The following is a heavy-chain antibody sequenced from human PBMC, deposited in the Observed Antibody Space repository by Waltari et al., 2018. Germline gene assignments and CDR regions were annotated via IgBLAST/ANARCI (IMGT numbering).Heavy chain of an antibody. Sequence: EVQVVESGGGLVQPGGSLRLSCVASGFTFSNYEMNWVRQAPGKGREWVSYISNSGSTTYYADSGKGRFTISRDNAKNSMYLEMDSLRAEDTAVYYCARPSTEYYYYYYYMDVWGKGTTVTVS. CDR3: ARPSTEYYYYYYYMDV. V-gene: IGHV3-48*03. J-gene: IGHJ6*03. CDR2: ISNSGSTT. CDR1: GFTFSNYE.